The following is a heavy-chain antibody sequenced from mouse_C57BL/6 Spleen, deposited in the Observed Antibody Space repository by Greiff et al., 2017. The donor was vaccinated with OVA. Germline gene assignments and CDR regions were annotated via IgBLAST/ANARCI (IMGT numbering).Heavy chain of an antibody. CDR3: ARSDWEDWYFDV. J-gene: IGHJ1*03. CDR2: INPGSDGT. D-gene: IGHD4-1*01. CDR1: GYAFTNYL. Sequence: QVQLKQSGAELVRPGTSVKVSCKASGYAFTNYLIEWVKQRPGQGLEWIGVINPGSDGTNYNEKFKGKATLTADKSSSTAYMQLSSLTSEDSAVYFCARSDWEDWYFDVWGTGTTVTVSS. V-gene: IGHV1-54*01.